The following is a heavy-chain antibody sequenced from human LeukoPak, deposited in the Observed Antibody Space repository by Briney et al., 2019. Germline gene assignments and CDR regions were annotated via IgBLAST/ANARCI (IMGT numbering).Heavy chain of an antibody. D-gene: IGHD6-13*01. Sequence: ASVKVPCKASGYTFTGYYMHWVRQAPGQGLEWMGIINPSGGSTSYAQKFQGRVTMTRDTSTSTVYMELSSLRSEDTAVYYCARFEQQLDIFDYWGQGTLVTVSS. CDR2: INPSGGST. CDR3: ARFEQQLDIFDY. V-gene: IGHV1-46*01. J-gene: IGHJ4*02. CDR1: GYTFTGYY.